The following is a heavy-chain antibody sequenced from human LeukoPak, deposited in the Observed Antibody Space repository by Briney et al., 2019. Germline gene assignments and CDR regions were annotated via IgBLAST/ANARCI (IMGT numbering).Heavy chain of an antibody. D-gene: IGHD2-2*01. Sequence: ASVKVSCMASGYTFTGYYMHWVRQAPGQGLEWMGWINPNSGGTNYAQKFQGRVTMTRDTSISTAYMELSRLRSDDTAVYYCARVGYCSSTSCRKRNWFDPWGQGTLVTVSS. J-gene: IGHJ5*02. V-gene: IGHV1-2*02. CDR3: ARVGYCSSTSCRKRNWFDP. CDR2: INPNSGGT. CDR1: GYTFTGYY.